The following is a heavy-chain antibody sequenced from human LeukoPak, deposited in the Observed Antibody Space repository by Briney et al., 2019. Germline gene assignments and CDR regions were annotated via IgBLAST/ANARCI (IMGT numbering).Heavy chain of an antibody. Sequence: GASLQISCKGSGYSFTSYWIGWVRQMPGKGLEWMGIIYPGDSDTRYSPSFQGQATISADKSISTAYLQWSSLKASDTAMYYCATLNSSSWYMDWGQGTLVTVSS. CDR1: GYSFTSYW. CDR2: IYPGDSDT. D-gene: IGHD6-13*01. J-gene: IGHJ4*02. CDR3: ATLNSSSWYMD. V-gene: IGHV5-51*01.